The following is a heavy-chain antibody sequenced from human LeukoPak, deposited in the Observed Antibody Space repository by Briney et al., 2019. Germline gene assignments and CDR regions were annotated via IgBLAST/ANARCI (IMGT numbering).Heavy chain of an antibody. CDR1: GFTFSSYA. CDR3: ARDQVPAAMLGPDY. V-gene: IGHV3-30*04. Sequence: GGSLRLSCAASGFTFSSYAMHWVRQAPGEGLEWVAVISYDGSNKYYADSVKGRFTISRDNSKNTLYLQMNSLRAEDTAVYYCARDQVPAAMLGPDYWGQGTLVTVSS. D-gene: IGHD2-2*01. J-gene: IGHJ4*02. CDR2: ISYDGSNK.